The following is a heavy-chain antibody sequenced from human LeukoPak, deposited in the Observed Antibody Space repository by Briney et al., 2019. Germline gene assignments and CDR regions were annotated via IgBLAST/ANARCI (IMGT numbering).Heavy chain of an antibody. D-gene: IGHD5-18*01. CDR2: IYSGGST. Sequence: GGSLRLSCAASGFTVSSNYMSWVRQAPGKGLEWVSVIYSGGSTYYADSVKGRFTISRDNSKNTLYLQMNSLRAEDTAVYYFARAGYSYGYVGYFDYWGQGTLVTVS. V-gene: IGHV3-53*01. CDR3: ARAGYSYGYVGYFDY. CDR1: GFTVSSNY. J-gene: IGHJ4*02.